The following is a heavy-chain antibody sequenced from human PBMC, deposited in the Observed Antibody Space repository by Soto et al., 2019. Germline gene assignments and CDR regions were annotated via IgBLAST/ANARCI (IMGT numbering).Heavy chain of an antibody. CDR1: GFTLSSYA. Sequence: GGSLRLSCAASGFTLSSYAMHWVRQAPGKGLEWVAVISYDGSNKYYADSVKGRFTISRDNSKNTLYLQMNSLRAEDTAVYYCAREGFLTGYYSEGENFDYWGQGTLVTVSS. J-gene: IGHJ4*02. CDR3: AREGFLTGYYSEGENFDY. V-gene: IGHV3-30-3*01. CDR2: ISYDGSNK. D-gene: IGHD3-9*01.